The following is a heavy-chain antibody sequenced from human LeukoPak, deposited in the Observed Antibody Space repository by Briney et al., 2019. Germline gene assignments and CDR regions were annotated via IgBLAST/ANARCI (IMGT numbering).Heavy chain of an antibody. CDR2: INPNTGGT. J-gene: IGHJ4*02. CDR3: ARVRYNYGSFDY. Sequence: ASVKVSCMASGYTFTGYYMHWVRQAPGQGLEWMGWINPNTGGTNYAQKFQGRVTMTRDTSISTAYMELSRLRSDDTAVYYCARVRYNYGSFDYWGQGTLVTVSS. V-gene: IGHV1-2*02. CDR1: GYTFTGYY. D-gene: IGHD5-18*01.